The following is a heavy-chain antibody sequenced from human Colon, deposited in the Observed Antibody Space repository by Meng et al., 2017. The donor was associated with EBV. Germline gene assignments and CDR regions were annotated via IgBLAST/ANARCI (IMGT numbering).Heavy chain of an antibody. D-gene: IGHD4-17*01. J-gene: IGHJ4*02. CDR1: GGSITSSDFF. CDR3: ARDGNKDGDSDY. CDR2: IDYTGSP. V-gene: IGHV4-39*07. Sequence: QLQLAEPGPGLVKPSETLSLLCTVSGGSITSSDFFWGWIRQPPGKGLEWIGNIDYTGSPSYNPSLKSRVTISLDTSKNQFSLKLSSVTAADTAVYFCARDGNKDGDSDYWGQGTLVTVSS.